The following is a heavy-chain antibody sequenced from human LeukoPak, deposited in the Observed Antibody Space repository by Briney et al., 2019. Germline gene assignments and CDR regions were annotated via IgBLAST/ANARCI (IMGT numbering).Heavy chain of an antibody. CDR1: GYTFTAYY. CDR2: INPNSGDT. Sequence: ASVKVSCKASGYTFTAYYMHWVRQAPGQGLEWMGWINPNSGDTNFAQKFQGRVTMIRDTSISTVYMELSRLRSDDTAVYYCARADWSMLDYWGQGTLVTVSS. J-gene: IGHJ4*02. V-gene: IGHV1-2*02. D-gene: IGHD1-1*01. CDR3: ARADWSMLDY.